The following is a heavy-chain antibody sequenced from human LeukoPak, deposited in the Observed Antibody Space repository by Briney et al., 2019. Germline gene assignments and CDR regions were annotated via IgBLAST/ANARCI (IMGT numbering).Heavy chain of an antibody. J-gene: IGHJ4*02. CDR2: SRNKANSYST. D-gene: IGHD3-22*01. CDR1: GFTFSDHY. Sequence: GGSLRLSCAASGFTFSDHYMDWVRQAPGKGLEWVGRSRNKANSYSTTFGKSVKGRLTISRDESENSLYLQMNSLRAEDTAVYYCAKRAQHYYDSSGYFHWGQGTLVTVSS. CDR3: AKRAQHYYDSSGYFH. V-gene: IGHV3-72*01.